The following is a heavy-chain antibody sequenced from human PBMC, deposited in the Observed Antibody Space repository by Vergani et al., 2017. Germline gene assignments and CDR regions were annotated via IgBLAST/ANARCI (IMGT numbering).Heavy chain of an antibody. CDR2: FHHSGTT. CDR1: GYSISDGYF. V-gene: IGHV4-38-2*01. D-gene: IGHD3-16*02. CDR3: EVHSGSYRLDY. Sequence: QVQLEESGPGLVKPSETLSLMCAVSGYSISDGYFWDWTRQPPGRGLEWIGSFHHSGTTSYNPSRRIRVIISPATSNNRFPLEVTSVTVADTAVYDCEVHSGSYRLDYWGQGTLVTVSS. J-gene: IGHJ4*02.